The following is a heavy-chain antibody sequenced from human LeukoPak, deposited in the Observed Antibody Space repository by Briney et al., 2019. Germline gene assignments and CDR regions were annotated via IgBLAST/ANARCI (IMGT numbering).Heavy chain of an antibody. D-gene: IGHD3-22*01. CDR3: ARVEGSYYHDSSGYSAH. CDR1: GYTFTNYG. V-gene: IGHV1-18*01. J-gene: IGHJ1*01. Sequence: ASVKVSCKASGYTFTNYGVTWVRQAPGQGLEWMGWISAHNRNTNYAQKFQGRVTMTTDTSTSTAYMELRSLISDDTAVYYCARVEGSYYHDSSGYSAHRGQGTLVTVSS. CDR2: ISAHNRNT.